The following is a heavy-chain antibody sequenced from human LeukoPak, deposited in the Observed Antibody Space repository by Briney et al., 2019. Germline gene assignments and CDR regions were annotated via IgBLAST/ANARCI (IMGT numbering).Heavy chain of an antibody. CDR3: ARRHDFYYYYGMDV. Sequence: GESLRLSCAASGFTFSSYSMNWVRQAPGKGLEWVSSISSSSSYIYYADSVKGRFTISRDNAKSSLYLQMNSLRAEDTAVYYCARRHDFYYYYGMDVWGQGTTVTVTS. CDR1: GFTFSSYS. D-gene: IGHD2-21*02. J-gene: IGHJ6*02. CDR2: ISSSSSYI. V-gene: IGHV3-21*01.